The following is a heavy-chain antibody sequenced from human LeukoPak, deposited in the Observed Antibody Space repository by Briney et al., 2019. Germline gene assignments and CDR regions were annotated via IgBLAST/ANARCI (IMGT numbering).Heavy chain of an antibody. J-gene: IGHJ6*04. CDR2: ISSRSTYI. CDR1: GFTFSSYS. Sequence: AGGSLRLSCAASGFTFSSYSMNWVRQAPGKGLEWVSSISSRSTYIYHADSVKGRFTISRDNAKNSLFLQMNSLRAEDTAVYFCAKSTRAVMAMMDVWGKGTTVTVSS. D-gene: IGHD3-16*01. CDR3: AKSTRAVMAMMDV. V-gene: IGHV3-21*01.